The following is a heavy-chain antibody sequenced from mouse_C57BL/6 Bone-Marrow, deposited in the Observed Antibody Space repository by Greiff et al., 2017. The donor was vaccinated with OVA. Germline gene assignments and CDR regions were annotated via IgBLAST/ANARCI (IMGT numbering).Heavy chain of an antibody. Sequence: QVQLQQPGAELVKPGASVKLSCKASGYTFTSYWMHWVKQRPGQGLEWIGMIHPNSGSTNYNKKFKSKATLTVDKSSSTAYMQLSSLTSEDSAVYYCARRDYYGSSYVNWFAYWGQGTLVTVSA. CDR2: IHPNSGST. CDR1: GYTFTSYW. D-gene: IGHD1-1*01. CDR3: ARRDYYGSSYVNWFAY. V-gene: IGHV1-64*01. J-gene: IGHJ3*01.